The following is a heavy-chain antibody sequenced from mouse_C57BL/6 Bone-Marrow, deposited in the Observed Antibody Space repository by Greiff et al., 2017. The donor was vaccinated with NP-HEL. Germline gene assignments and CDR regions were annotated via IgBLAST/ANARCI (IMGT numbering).Heavy chain of an antibody. J-gene: IGHJ2*01. Sequence: EVQLQQSGPELVKPGASVKISCKASGYSFTGYYMNWVKQSPEKSLEWIGEINPSTGGTTYNQKFKAKATLPVDKSSSTAYMQLKSLTSEDSAVYYCARCGYGLDYWGQGTTLTVSS. CDR1: GYSFTGYY. CDR3: ARCGYGLDY. CDR2: INPSTGGT. V-gene: IGHV1-42*01. D-gene: IGHD1-1*01.